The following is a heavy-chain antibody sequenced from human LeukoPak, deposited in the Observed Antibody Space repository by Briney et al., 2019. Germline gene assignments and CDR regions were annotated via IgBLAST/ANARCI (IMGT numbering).Heavy chain of an antibody. CDR2: INPSGGST. D-gene: IGHD6-6*01. Sequence: GASVKVSCKASGYTFTSYYMHWVRQAPGQGLEWMGIINPSGGSTSYAQKFQGRVTMTRDTSTSTVYMELSSLRSEDTAVYYCARDGYSSSSLPYYYYGMDVWGQGTTVTVSS. CDR1: GYTFTSYY. J-gene: IGHJ6*02. V-gene: IGHV1-46*01. CDR3: ARDGYSSSSLPYYYYGMDV.